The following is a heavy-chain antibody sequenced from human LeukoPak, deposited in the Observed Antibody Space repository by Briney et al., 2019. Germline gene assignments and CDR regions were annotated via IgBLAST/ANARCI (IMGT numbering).Heavy chain of an antibody. V-gene: IGHV4-4*07. J-gene: IGHJ4*02. D-gene: IGHD6-6*01. CDR2: IYTSGST. CDR1: GGSISSYY. Sequence: SETLSLTCTVSGGSISSYYWSWIRQPAGKGLEWIGRIYTSGSTNDNPSLKSRVTMTVDTSKNQFSLKLSSVTAADTAVYYCARGYEYSSSSAFDYWGQGTLVTVSS. CDR3: ARGYEYSSSSAFDY.